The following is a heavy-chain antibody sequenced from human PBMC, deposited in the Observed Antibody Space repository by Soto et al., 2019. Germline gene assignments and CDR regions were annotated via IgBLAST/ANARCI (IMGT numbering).Heavy chain of an antibody. Sequence: GGSLRLSCAASGFTFSNYAMAWVRQAPGRGLEWVSGITSSGDYTYYADSVKGRLTISRDNSKSTLYLQMNSLRAEDTAVYFCAKDRSYANYHYYYYAMDVWGQGTTVTVSS. CDR1: GFTFSNYA. V-gene: IGHV3-23*01. D-gene: IGHD4-17*01. CDR3: AKDRSYANYHYYYYAMDV. CDR2: ITSSGDYT. J-gene: IGHJ6*02.